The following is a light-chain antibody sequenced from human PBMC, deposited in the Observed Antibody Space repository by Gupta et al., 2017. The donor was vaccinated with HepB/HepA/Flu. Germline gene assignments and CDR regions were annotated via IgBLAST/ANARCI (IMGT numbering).Light chain of an antibody. CDR3: QQYGTSPLT. CDR2: GAS. J-gene: IGKJ4*01. Sequence: EIVLTQSPGTLSLSPGARATLSCRASQNVISNYLAWYQQLPGQAPRLLIYGASRRATDIPDRFSGSGSGTDFTLTISRLEPEDFAVYYCQQYGTSPLTFGGGTKVEIK. V-gene: IGKV3-20*01. CDR1: QNVISNY.